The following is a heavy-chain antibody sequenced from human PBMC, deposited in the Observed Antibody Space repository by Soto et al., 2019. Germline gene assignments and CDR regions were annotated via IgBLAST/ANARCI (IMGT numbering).Heavy chain of an antibody. CDR2: INPSGGST. CDR1: GYTFTSYY. D-gene: IGHD6-19*01. CDR3: AFAVAGMSSWFDP. J-gene: IGHJ5*02. Sequence: KVSCKASGYTFTSYYMHWVRQAPGQGLEWMGIINPSGGSTSYAQKFQGRVTMTRDTSTSTVYMELSSLRSEDTAVYYCAFAVAGMSSWFDPWGQGTLVTVSS. V-gene: IGHV1-46*01.